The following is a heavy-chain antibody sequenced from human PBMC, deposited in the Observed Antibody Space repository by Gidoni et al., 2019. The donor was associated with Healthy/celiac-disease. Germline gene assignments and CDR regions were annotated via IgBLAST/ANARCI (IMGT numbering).Heavy chain of an antibody. D-gene: IGHD2-15*01. V-gene: IGHV1-2*02. CDR3: ARGYCSGGSCSDAFDI. CDR2: IQPNSGGT. Sequence: QVQLVQSGAEVTNPGASVQVSCQASGYTFTGYYMHWVRQAPGQGLEWMGWIQPNSGGTNYAQKFQGRVTMTRDTSISTAYMELSRLRSDDTAVYYCARGYCSGGSCSDAFDIWGQGTMVTVSS. J-gene: IGHJ3*02. CDR1: GYTFTGYY.